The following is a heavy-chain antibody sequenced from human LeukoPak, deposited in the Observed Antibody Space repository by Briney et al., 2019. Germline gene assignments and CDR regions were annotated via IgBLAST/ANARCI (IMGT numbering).Heavy chain of an antibody. CDR1: GGSISIYY. CDR2: IYNSGST. D-gene: IGHD3-10*01. J-gene: IGHJ4*02. V-gene: IGHV4-59*01. CDR3: ARGSPITMVRGVIISYFDY. Sequence: SETLSLTCTVSGGSISIYYWSWIRQPPGKGLEWIGYIYNSGSTNYNPSLKSRVTISVDTSKNQFSLKLSSVTAADTAVYYCARGSPITMVRGVIISYFDYWGQGTLVTVSS.